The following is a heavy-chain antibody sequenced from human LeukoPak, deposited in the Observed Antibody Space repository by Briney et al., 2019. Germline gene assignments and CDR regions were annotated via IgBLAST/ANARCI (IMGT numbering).Heavy chain of an antibody. J-gene: IGHJ3*02. D-gene: IGHD5-12*01. CDR1: GGTFNSYT. CDR2: IIPIFATT. V-gene: IGHV1-69*01. Sequence: SVKVSCKASGGTFNSYTINWVRQAPGQGLEWMGGIIPIFATTSYAQKFQGRVTITADESTSTAYMGLSSLSSEDTAVYYCASGTVAAMDIWGQGTMVTVSS. CDR3: ASGTVAAMDI.